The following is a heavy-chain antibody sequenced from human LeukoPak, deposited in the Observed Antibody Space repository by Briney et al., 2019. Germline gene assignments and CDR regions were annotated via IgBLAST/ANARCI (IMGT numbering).Heavy chain of an antibody. V-gene: IGHV3-20*04. CDR1: GFTFYDYG. CDR3: ARVGVATTDTGILDS. J-gene: IGHJ4*02. Sequence: TGGSLRLSCAASGFTFYDYGMSWVRQAPGKGLEWVSGINWNGGSTVYADSVKGRFTISRDNAKNLLYLQMNSLRADDTAVYYCARVGVATTDTGILDSWGQGTLVTVSS. D-gene: IGHD1-26*01. CDR2: INWNGGST.